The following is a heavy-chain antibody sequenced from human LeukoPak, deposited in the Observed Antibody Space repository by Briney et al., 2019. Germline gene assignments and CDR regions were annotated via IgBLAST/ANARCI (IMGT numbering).Heavy chain of an antibody. D-gene: IGHD3-3*01. CDR1: GGSISSGGYS. CDR3: ARETVPSTYYDFWSGSYWFDP. Sequence: PSQTLSLTCTVSGGSISSGGYSWSWIRQHPGKGLEWIGYIYYSGSTNYNPSLKSRVTISVDTSKNQFSLKLSSVTAADTAVYYCARETVPSTYYDFWSGSYWFDPWGQGTLVTVSS. J-gene: IGHJ5*02. V-gene: IGHV4-31*03. CDR2: IYYSGST.